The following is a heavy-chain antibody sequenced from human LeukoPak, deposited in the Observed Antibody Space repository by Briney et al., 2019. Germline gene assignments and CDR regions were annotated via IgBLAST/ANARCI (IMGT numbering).Heavy chain of an antibody. Sequence: SETLSLTCTVSGGSISSGSYYWSWIRQPAGKGLEWIGRIYTSGSTNYNPSLKSRVTISVDTSKNQFSLKLSSVTAADTAVYYCAGDRGLVWELRAFDIWGQGTMVTVSS. J-gene: IGHJ3*02. CDR2: IYTSGST. D-gene: IGHD1-26*01. CDR1: GGSISSGSYY. CDR3: AGDRGLVWELRAFDI. V-gene: IGHV4-61*02.